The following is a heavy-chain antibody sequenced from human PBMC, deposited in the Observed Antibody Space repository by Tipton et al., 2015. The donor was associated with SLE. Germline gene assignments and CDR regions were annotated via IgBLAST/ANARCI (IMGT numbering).Heavy chain of an antibody. V-gene: IGHV3-21*01. CDR2: ISSSSSYI. Sequence: SLRLSCAASGFTFSSYSMNWVRQAPGKGLEWVSSISSSSSYIYYADSVKGRFTISRDNAKNSLYLQMNSLRARDTAVYYCARGGGSYNWFDPWGQGTLVTVSS. CDR1: GFTFSSYS. CDR3: ARGGGSYNWFDP. D-gene: IGHD1-26*01. J-gene: IGHJ5*02.